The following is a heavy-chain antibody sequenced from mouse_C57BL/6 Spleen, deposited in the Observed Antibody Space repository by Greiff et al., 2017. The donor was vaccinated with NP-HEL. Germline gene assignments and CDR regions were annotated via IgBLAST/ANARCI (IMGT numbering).Heavy chain of an antibody. CDR2: ISYDGSN. CDR1: GYSITSGYY. J-gene: IGHJ4*01. CDR3: ARDYGSSYVYAMDD. D-gene: IGHD1-1*01. V-gene: IGHV3-6*01. Sequence: EVKLQESGPGLVKPSQSLSLTCSVTGYSITSGYYWNWIRQFPGNQLEWMGYISYDGSNNYNPSLKNRISITRYTSTNPFFLKLNSVTTEDTATYYCARDYGSSYVYAMDDWGQGTSVTVSS.